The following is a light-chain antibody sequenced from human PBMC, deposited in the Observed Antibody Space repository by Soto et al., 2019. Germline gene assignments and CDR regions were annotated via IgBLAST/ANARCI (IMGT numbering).Light chain of an antibody. CDR1: SSDVGGYNY. Sequence: QSALTQPASVSGSPGQSITISCTGTSSDVGGYNYVSWYQQHPGKAPKLMIYDVSNRPSGVSNRFSGSKSGNTASLTISGLQAEDEADYYCISYTGSSTILHVVFGGGTKLTVL. CDR2: DVS. V-gene: IGLV2-14*01. CDR3: ISYTGSSTILHVV. J-gene: IGLJ2*01.